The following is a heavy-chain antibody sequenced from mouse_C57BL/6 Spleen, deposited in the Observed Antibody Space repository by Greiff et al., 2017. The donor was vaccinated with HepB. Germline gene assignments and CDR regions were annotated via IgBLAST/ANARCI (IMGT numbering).Heavy chain of an antibody. V-gene: IGHV7-3*01. Sequence: EVHLVESGGGLVQPGGSLSLSCAASGFTFTDYYMSWVRQPPGKALEWLGFIRNKANGYTTEYSASVKGRFTISRDNSQSIIYLQMNALRAEDSATYYCARYRYYGSSYDWYFDVWGTGTTVTVSS. D-gene: IGHD1-1*01. CDR3: ARYRYYGSSYDWYFDV. J-gene: IGHJ1*03. CDR2: IRNKANGYTT. CDR1: GFTFTDYY.